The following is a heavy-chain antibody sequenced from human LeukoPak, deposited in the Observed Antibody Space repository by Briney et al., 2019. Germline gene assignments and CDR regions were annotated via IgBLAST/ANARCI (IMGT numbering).Heavy chain of an antibody. J-gene: IGHJ3*01. Sequence: GGSLRLSCATSGFTFSSYWMPWVRQAPGKGLVWVSGINSDGSTTSFADSVKGRFTISRDNAKNTLYLQMNSLRADDTAVYYCARGGVAGGFDLWGQGTVVTVSS. V-gene: IGHV3-74*01. CDR2: INSDGSTT. D-gene: IGHD2-8*01. CDR3: ARGGVAGGFDL. CDR1: GFTFSSYW.